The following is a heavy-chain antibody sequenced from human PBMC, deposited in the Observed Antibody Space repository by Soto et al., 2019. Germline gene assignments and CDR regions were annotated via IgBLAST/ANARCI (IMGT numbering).Heavy chain of an antibody. D-gene: IGHD2-21*02. Sequence: PGGSLRLSCAASGFTFSSYAMHWVRQAPGKGLEWVAVISYDGSNKYYADSVKGRFTISRDNSKNTLYLQMNSLRAEDTAVYYCARYIVVVTATYAFDIWGQGTMVTVS. J-gene: IGHJ3*02. CDR2: ISYDGSNK. CDR1: GFTFSSYA. CDR3: ARYIVVVTATYAFDI. V-gene: IGHV3-30-3*01.